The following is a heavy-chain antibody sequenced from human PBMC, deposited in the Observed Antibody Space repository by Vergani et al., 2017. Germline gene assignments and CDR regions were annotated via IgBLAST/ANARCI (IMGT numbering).Heavy chain of an antibody. CDR2: INHSGST. CDR3: ARGPRYDYVWGSYRYTQESDY. J-gene: IGHJ4*02. CDR1: GGSVSSGSYY. Sequence: QVQLQESGPGLVKPSETLSLTCTVSGGSVSSGSYYWSWIRQPPGKGLEWIGEINHSGSTNYNPSLKSRVTISVDTSKNQFSLKLSSVTAADTAVYYCARGPRYDYVWGSYRYTQESDYWGQGTLVTVSS. V-gene: IGHV4-61*01. D-gene: IGHD3-16*02.